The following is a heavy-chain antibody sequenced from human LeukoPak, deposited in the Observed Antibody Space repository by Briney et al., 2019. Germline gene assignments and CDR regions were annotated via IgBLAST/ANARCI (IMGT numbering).Heavy chain of an antibody. CDR3: VRGTGY. J-gene: IGHJ4*02. CDR2: ISSNGDNT. Sequence: GGSLRLSCPVSGFTFSTYVMHWVRQAPGKGLEYVSAISSNGDNTYYADSVKGRFTISRDNSKNTLYLQMSSLSADDTAVYYCVRGTGYWGQGTLVTVSS. V-gene: IGHV3-64D*06. CDR1: GFTFSTYV.